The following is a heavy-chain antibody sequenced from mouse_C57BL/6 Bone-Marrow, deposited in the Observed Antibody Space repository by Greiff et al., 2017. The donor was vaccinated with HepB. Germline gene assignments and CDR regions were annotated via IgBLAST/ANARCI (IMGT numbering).Heavy chain of an antibody. J-gene: IGHJ3*01. D-gene: IGHD2-5*01. CDR2: IWTGGGT. CDR1: GFSLTSYA. CDR3: ARIDYSNYGLGSWFAY. Sequence: VQLMESGPGLVAPSQSLSITCTVSGFSLTSYAISWVRQPPGKGLEWLGVIWTGGGTNYNSALKSRLSISKDNSKSQVFLKMNSLQTDDTARYYCARIDYSNYGLGSWFAYWGQGTLVTVSA. V-gene: IGHV2-9-1*01.